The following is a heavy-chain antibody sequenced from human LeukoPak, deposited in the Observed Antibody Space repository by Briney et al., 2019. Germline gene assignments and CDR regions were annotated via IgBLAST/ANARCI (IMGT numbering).Heavy chain of an antibody. CDR3: ARDRYYDLPYYVVYYYYDMDV. Sequence: GGSLRLSCAASGFTFNKYAMSWVRQAPGKGLEWVSTISNSGDRTYYVDSVKGRFTISRDTSKSTLYLEMNSLTADDTAVYHCARDRYYDLPYYVVYYYYDMDVWGKGTTVTVSS. CDR2: ISNSGDRT. CDR1: GFTFNKYA. J-gene: IGHJ6*03. V-gene: IGHV3-23*01. D-gene: IGHD3-10*01.